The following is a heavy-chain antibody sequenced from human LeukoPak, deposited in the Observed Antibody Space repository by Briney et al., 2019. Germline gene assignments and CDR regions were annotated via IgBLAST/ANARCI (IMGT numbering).Heavy chain of an antibody. CDR1: GFTFDDYA. D-gene: IGHD2-15*01. V-gene: IGHV3-23*01. J-gene: IGHJ4*02. CDR3: AKAPVTTCRGAFCYPFDY. Sequence: PGGSLRLSCAASGFTFDDYAMHWVRQAPGKGLEWVSGISGSGGSTYYADSVKGRFTISRDSSKNTLFLQMNRLRPEDAAVYYCAKAPVTTCRGAFCYPFDYWGLGTLVTVSS. CDR2: ISGSGGST.